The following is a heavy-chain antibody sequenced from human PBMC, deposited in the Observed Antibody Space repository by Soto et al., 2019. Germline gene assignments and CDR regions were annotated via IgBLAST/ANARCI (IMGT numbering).Heavy chain of an antibody. CDR1: GGSFSGYY. J-gene: IGHJ4*02. Sequence: SETLSLTCAVYGGSFSGYYWSWIRQPPGKGLEWIGEINHSGSTNYNPSLKSRVTISVDTSKNQFSLKLSSVTAADTAVYYCARGVSGRWSYSTGSYFDYWGQGTLVTVSS. CDR3: ARGVSGRWSYSTGSYFDY. D-gene: IGHD3-10*01. V-gene: IGHV4-34*01. CDR2: INHSGST.